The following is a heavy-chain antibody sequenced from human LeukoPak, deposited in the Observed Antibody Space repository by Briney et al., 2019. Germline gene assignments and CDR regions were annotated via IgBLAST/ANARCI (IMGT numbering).Heavy chain of an antibody. CDR2: ISWNSGSI. V-gene: IGHV3-9*01. D-gene: IGHD2-21*02. J-gene: IGHJ4*02. CDR3: LPFEVTR. CDR1: GFTFDDYA. Sequence: PGGSLRLSCAASGFTFDDYAMHWVRQAPGKGLEWVSGISWNSGSIGYADSVRGRFTISRDNAKNSLYLQMNSLRAEDTALYYCLPFEVTRWGQGTLVTVSS.